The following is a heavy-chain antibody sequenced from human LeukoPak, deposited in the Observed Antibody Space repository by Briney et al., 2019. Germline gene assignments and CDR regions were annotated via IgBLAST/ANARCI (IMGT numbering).Heavy chain of an antibody. V-gene: IGHV1-18*01. J-gene: IGHJ4*02. Sequence: RASVKVSCKASGYTFTSYGISWVRQAPGQGLEWMGWISAYNGNTNYAQKLQGRVTMTTDTSTSTAYMELRSPRSDDTAVYYCARDPGYSSSSEDVYWGQGTLVTVSS. D-gene: IGHD6-6*01. CDR1: GYTFTSYG. CDR2: ISAYNGNT. CDR3: ARDPGYSSSSEDVY.